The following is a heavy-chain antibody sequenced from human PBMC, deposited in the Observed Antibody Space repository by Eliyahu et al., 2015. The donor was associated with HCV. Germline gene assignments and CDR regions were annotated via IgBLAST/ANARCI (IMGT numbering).Heavy chain of an antibody. D-gene: IGHD1-26*01. J-gene: IGHJ4*02. CDR1: GFSLSTSGVG. Sequence: QITLKESGPTLVKPTQTLTLTCTFSGFSLSTSGVGVVWIRXPPGKALGWLALIYWNDDKRYSPSLKSRLTITKDTSKNQVVLTMTNMDPVDTATYYCAHWRGEWELPDYWGQGTLVTVSS. CDR3: AHWRGEWELPDY. V-gene: IGHV2-5*01. CDR2: IYWNDDK.